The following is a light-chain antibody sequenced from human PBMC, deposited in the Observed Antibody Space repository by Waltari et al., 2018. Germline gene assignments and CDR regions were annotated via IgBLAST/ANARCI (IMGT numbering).Light chain of an antibody. V-gene: IGLV2-14*03. CDR1: TSDVGGYDF. CDR3: SSFTLTNTWV. CDR2: DVS. Sequence: QPALTQPASVSGSPGQSITISCTGTTSDVGGYDFVSWYQQHPGKAPKLIISDVSDRPSGVSPRFSASKSGITASLTISWLQPEDEATYFCSSFTLTNTWVFGGGTNLTVL. J-gene: IGLJ3*02.